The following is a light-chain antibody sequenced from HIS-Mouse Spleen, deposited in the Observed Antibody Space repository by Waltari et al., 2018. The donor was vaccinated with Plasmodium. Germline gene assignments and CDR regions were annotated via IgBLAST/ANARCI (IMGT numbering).Light chain of an antibody. CDR3: QQYNNWLSLT. CDR2: GAS. Sequence: EIVITQSPATLSVSPGERATLSCRASQSVSSNLAWYQQKPGQAPGLLIYGASTRATGIPARFSGSGSGTEFTLTISSMQSEDFAVYYCQQYNNWLSLTFGGGTKVEIK. V-gene: IGKV3-15*01. CDR1: QSVSSN. J-gene: IGKJ4*01.